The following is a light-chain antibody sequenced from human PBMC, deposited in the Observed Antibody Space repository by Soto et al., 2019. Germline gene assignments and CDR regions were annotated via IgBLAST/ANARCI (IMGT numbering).Light chain of an antibody. CDR1: QSVSSN. CDR3: QQYNDWPLS. J-gene: IGKJ4*01. CDR2: GAS. V-gene: IGKV3-15*01. Sequence: EIVMTQSPATLSVSPGERATLSCRASQSVSSNLAWYQQKPAQAPRLLIYGASTRATGIPARIRGSGSGTEFTLTISSLQSEDFAVYYCQQYNDWPLSFGGGTKVEIK.